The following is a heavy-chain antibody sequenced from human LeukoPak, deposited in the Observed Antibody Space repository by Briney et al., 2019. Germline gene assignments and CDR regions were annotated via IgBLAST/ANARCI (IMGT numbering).Heavy chain of an antibody. J-gene: IGHJ4*02. V-gene: IGHV5-51*01. CDR1: GYSFSSHW. CDR2: LYPGDSET. D-gene: IGHD6-19*01. Sequence: GESLKISCKGSGYSFSSHWIGWVRQMSGKGLEWMGILYPGDSETRYSPSFQGQVTISADKSISTAYLQWSSLKASDTATYYCARRGSSGWFFDYWGQGTLVTVSS. CDR3: ARRGSSGWFFDY.